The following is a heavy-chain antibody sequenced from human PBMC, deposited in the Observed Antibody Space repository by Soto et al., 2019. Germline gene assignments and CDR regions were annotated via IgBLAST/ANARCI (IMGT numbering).Heavy chain of an antibody. D-gene: IGHD6-19*01. J-gene: IGHJ4*02. V-gene: IGHV3-23*01. CDR2: TSGSGGST. CDR1: GFSFSSYA. Sequence: EVQLLESGGGLVQPGGSLRLSCAASGFSFSSYAMSWVRQAPGKGLEWVSATSGSGGSTYYADSVKGRFTISRDNSKNTLYLQMNSLRAEDTAVYYCAKDQRSSPREVDYWGQGTLVTVSS. CDR3: AKDQRSSPREVDY.